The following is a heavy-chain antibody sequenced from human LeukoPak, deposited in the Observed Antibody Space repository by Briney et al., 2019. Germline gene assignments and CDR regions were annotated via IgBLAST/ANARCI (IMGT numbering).Heavy chain of an antibody. CDR1: GGSISSYY. CDR2: IYYSGST. V-gene: IGHV4-59*01. D-gene: IGHD4-17*01. CDR3: ASALVSDYRDFEYFQH. Sequence: KPSETLSLTCTVSGGSISSYYWSWIRQPPGKGLEWIGYIYYSGSTNYNPSLKSRVTISVDTSKNQFSLKLSSVTAADTAVYYCASALVSDYRDFEYFQHWGQGTLATVSS. J-gene: IGHJ1*01.